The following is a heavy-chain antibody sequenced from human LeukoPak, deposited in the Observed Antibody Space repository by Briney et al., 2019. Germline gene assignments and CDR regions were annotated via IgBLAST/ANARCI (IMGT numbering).Heavy chain of an antibody. CDR1: GGSISSYY. D-gene: IGHD1-26*01. CDR2: IYYSGST. CDR3: ARVVVGALNYYYYIDV. J-gene: IGHJ6*03. Sequence: SETLSLTCTVSGGSISSYYWSWIRQPPGKGLEWIGYIYYSGSTNYNPSLKSRVTISVDKSKNQFSLKLSSVTAADTAVYYCARVVVGALNYYYYIDVWGKGTTVSVSS. V-gene: IGHV4-59*12.